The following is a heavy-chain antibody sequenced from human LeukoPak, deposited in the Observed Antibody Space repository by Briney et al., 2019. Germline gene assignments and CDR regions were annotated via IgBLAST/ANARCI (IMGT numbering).Heavy chain of an antibody. CDR1: GGSISSYY. Sequence: SETLSLTCTVSGGSISSYYWSWIRQPPGKGLEWIGYIYSSGGTNYNPSLRSRATISVDTSMNQFSLKLSSVTAADTAVYYCASHYCRDTRCYNWFDPWGQGTLVTVSS. CDR2: IYSSGGT. V-gene: IGHV4-59*01. CDR3: ASHYCRDTRCYNWFDP. J-gene: IGHJ5*02. D-gene: IGHD2-2*02.